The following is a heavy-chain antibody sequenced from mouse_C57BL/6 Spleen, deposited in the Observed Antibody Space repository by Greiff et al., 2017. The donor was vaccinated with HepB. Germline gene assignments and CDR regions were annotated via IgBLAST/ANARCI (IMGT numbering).Heavy chain of an antibody. CDR2: IWRGGST. V-gene: IGHV2-5*01. J-gene: IGHJ4*01. D-gene: IGHD1-1*01. CDR3: AKNRPYYYGSSPYAMDY. CDR1: GFSLTSYG. Sequence: VQLQQSGPGLVQPSQSLSITCTVSGFSLTSYGVHWVRQSPGKGLEWLGVIWRGGSTDYNAAFMSRLSITKDNSKSQVFFKMNSLQADDTAIYYCAKNRPYYYGSSPYAMDYWGQGTSVTVSS.